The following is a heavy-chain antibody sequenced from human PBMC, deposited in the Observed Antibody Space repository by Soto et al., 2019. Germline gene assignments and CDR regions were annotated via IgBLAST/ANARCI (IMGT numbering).Heavy chain of an antibody. CDR1: GGSISSSDYF. CDR3: ARHVGGGYRTPAYFAY. CDR2: IYYSGST. J-gene: IGHJ4*02. Sequence: QLQLQESGPGLVKPSETLFLTCTVSGGSISSSDYFWGWVRQPPGKGLEWIGTIYYSGSTYYNPSFNSRVTILVDTSKNQFSLDLSSVTAADTAIYYCARHVGGGYRTPAYFAYWGQGTLVTVSS. D-gene: IGHD2-15*01. V-gene: IGHV4-39*01.